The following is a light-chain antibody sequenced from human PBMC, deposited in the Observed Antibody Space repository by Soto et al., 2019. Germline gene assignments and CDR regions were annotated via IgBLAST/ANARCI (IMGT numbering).Light chain of an antibody. Sequence: EIVMTQSPATLSVSPGERATLSCRASQDVGSKLAWYQQNPGQAPRLLIYGATTRATGIPARFSGSGSGTQFTLTISSLQSEDFAVYYCQQRSNWPLTFGGGTKVEIK. CDR3: QQRSNWPLT. CDR1: QDVGSK. CDR2: GAT. V-gene: IGKV3-15*01. J-gene: IGKJ4*01.